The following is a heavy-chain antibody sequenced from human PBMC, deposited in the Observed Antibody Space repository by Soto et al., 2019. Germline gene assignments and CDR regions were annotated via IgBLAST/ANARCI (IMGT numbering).Heavy chain of an antibody. V-gene: IGHV3-30*18. J-gene: IGHJ4*02. CDR1: GFTFSNYG. Sequence: ESGRGVVQPGRSLRLSCAASGFTFSNYGMHWVRQAPGKGLEWMALISYDGSNKYYADSVKGRFTISRDNSKNTLYLQMNSLRAEDTAVYYCAKGSYGLAHRPEIDYWGQGTLVTVSS. CDR3: AKGSYGLAHRPEIDY. CDR2: ISYDGSNK. D-gene: IGHD5-18*01.